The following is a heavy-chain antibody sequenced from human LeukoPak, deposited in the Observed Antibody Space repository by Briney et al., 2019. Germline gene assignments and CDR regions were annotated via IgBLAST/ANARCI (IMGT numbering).Heavy chain of an antibody. J-gene: IGHJ4*02. CDR1: GFTFSNYA. CDR3: AREKTGTRYYYFDY. V-gene: IGHV3-64*01. CDR2: ISTNGGTT. D-gene: IGHD1-1*01. Sequence: GGSLRLSCAASGFTFSNYAMHWVRQAPGKGLEYLSTISTNGGTTYYANSVKGRFSISRDNAKNSLYLQMNSLRAEDTAVYYCAREKTGTRYYYFDYWGQGTLVTVSS.